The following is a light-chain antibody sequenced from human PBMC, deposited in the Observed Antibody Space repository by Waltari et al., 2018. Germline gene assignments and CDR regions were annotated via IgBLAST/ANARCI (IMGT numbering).Light chain of an antibody. J-gene: IGLJ2*01. Sequence: SYVLTQTPSVSLAPGPTAIITCGGDNIENKSVPWYQLQPGQAPVLVMFYESDRPPGIPDRFSGSNSGNTATLTISRVEDDDEADYFCQVWDDSNNSGVFGGGTKLTVL. CDR3: QVWDDSNNSGV. CDR2: YES. V-gene: IGLV3-21*04. CDR1: NIENKS.